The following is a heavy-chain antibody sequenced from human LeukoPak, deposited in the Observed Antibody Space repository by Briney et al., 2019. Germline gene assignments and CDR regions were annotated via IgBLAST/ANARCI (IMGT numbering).Heavy chain of an antibody. Sequence: GSLRLSCAASGFTISNYGMTWVRQAPGKGLEWVSRISSSGGSTYYADSVKGRLIISRDNSKNTLYLQMNSLRDEDTAVYYCARAATEYYDFWSGYWTYFDYWGREPWSPSPQ. CDR2: ISSSGGST. CDR3: ARAATEYYDFWSGYWTYFDY. CDR1: GFTISNYG. V-gene: IGHV3-23*01. D-gene: IGHD3-3*01. J-gene: IGHJ4*02.